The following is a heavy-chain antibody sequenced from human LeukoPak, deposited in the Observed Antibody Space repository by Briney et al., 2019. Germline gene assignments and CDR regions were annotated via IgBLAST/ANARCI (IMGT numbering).Heavy chain of an antibody. CDR1: GYTFTAYY. CDR2: INPNSGGT. Sequence: ASVKVSCKASGYTFTAYYIHWVRQAPGQGLEWMGCINPNSGGTNYAQKFQGRVTMTRDTSSSTAYMELSRLGSDDTAVYYCARDHSYYDSGSYSNVDYWGQGTLVTVSS. D-gene: IGHD3-10*01. CDR3: ARDHSYYDSGSYSNVDY. V-gene: IGHV1-2*02. J-gene: IGHJ4*02.